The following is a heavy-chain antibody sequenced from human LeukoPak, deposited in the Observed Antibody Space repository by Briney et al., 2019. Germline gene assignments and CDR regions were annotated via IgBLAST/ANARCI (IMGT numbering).Heavy chain of an antibody. CDR2: INHSGST. D-gene: IGHD2-2*01. J-gene: IGHJ4*02. V-gene: IGHV4-34*01. CDR3: ARGRYQPLLPQGFDY. Sequence: KSSETLSLTCAVYGGSFSGYYWSWIRQPPGKGLEWIGEINHSGSTNYNPSLKSRVTISVDTSKNQFSLKLSSVTAADTAVYYCARGRYQPLLPQGFDYWGQGTLVTVSS. CDR1: GGSFSGYY.